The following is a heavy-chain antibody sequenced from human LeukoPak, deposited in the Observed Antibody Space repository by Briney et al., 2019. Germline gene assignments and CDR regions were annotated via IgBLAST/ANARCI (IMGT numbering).Heavy chain of an antibody. CDR3: ARVRGSSWYWDY. D-gene: IGHD6-13*01. CDR2: IYYSGST. V-gene: IGHV4-39*07. CDR1: GGSISSSSYY. J-gene: IGHJ4*02. Sequence: SETLSLTCTVSGGSISSSSYYWGWIRQPPGKGLEWIGSIYYSGSTYYNPSLKSRVTISVDTSKNQFSLKLSSVTAADTAVYYCARVRGSSWYWDYWGQGTLVTVSS.